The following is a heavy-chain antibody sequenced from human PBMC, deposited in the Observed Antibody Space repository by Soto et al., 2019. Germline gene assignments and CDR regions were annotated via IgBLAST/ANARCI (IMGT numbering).Heavy chain of an antibody. CDR1: GFSFSNYE. CDR3: ARDRAAGGY. CDR2: ISSGGDTI. J-gene: IGHJ4*02. V-gene: IGHV3-48*03. Sequence: TGGSLRLSCAASGFSFSNYEMNWVRQAPGKGLEWVAYISSGGDTIHYADSVRGRFTVSRDNARNSLSLQMNTLRVEDTALYYCARDRAAGGYWGQGTLVTVT. D-gene: IGHD6-13*01.